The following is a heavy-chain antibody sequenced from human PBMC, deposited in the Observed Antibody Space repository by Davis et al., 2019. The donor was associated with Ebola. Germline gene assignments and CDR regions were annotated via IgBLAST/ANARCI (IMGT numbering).Heavy chain of an antibody. CDR3: ARDTLLEWPFYYGMDV. D-gene: IGHD3-3*01. J-gene: IGHJ6*02. CDR2: IKQDGSEK. V-gene: IGHV3-7*03. CDR1: GFTFSGSA. Sequence: LSLTCAASGFTFSGSAMHWVRQAPGKGLEWVANIKQDGSEKYYVDSVKGRFTISRDNAKNSLYLQMNSLRAEDTAVYYCARDTLLEWPFYYGMDVWGQGTTVTVSS.